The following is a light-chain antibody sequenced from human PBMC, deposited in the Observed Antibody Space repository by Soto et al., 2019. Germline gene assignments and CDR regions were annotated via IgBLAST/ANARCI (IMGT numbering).Light chain of an antibody. CDR3: QQLASYPIGT. J-gene: IGKJ4*01. V-gene: IGKV1-5*01. Sequence: DIQMTQSPSTLSASVGDSVTITCRASQNIRNWLAWYQQKPGKAPNPLIYDASSLKSGVPARFSGSGSGTEFTLTISSLQPEDFATYSCQQLASYPIGTFGGGTKVDI. CDR2: DAS. CDR1: QNIRNW.